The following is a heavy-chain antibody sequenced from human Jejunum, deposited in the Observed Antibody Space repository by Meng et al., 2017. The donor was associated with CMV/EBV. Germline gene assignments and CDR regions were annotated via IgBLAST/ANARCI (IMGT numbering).Heavy chain of an antibody. J-gene: IGHJ4*02. Sequence: SCVASGVTFTRHWMSWVRQPPGKGLEWVANIKEDGSTKLDVDSVKGRFTISRDNSKNSLFLQMNSLRVEDTAVYYCARGPDIGAFWGQGTLVTVSS. D-gene: IGHD5-12*01. CDR2: IKEDGSTK. CDR1: GVTFTRHW. CDR3: ARGPDIGAF. V-gene: IGHV3-7*01.